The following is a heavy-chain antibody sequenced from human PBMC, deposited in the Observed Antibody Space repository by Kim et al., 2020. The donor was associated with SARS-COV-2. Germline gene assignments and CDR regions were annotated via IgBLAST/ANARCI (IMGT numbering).Heavy chain of an antibody. CDR2: GYRSGST. Sequence: SETLSLTCVVNGGSFSDYYWTWIRQLPGKGLEWIGEGYRSGSTNYNPSLKSRVTMSVDTSKNQFSLKMSSVTAADTAVYYCARGAGTYYYYGVGVWGQGTTVTVSS. V-gene: IGHV4-34*01. CDR3: ARGAGTYYYYGVGV. J-gene: IGHJ6*02. CDR1: GGSFSDYY. D-gene: IGHD6-19*01.